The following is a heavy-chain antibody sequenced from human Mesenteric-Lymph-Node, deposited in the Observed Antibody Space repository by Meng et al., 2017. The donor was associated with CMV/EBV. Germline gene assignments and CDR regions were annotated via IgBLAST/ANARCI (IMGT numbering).Heavy chain of an antibody. J-gene: IGHJ3*02. CDR1: GGSISDTSYY. V-gene: IGHV4-39*07. Sequence: SETLSLTCTVSGGSISDTSYYWGWIRQPPGKGLEWIGSIYYSGSTYYNPSLKSRVTISGDTSNNQFSLNLSLVTAADTAVYYCARASTGYDIWGQGTMVTVSS. CDR3: ARASTGYDI. D-gene: IGHD6-25*01. CDR2: IYYSGST.